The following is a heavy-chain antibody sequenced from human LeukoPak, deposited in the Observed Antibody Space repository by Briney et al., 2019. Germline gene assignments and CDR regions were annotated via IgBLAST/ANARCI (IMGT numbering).Heavy chain of an antibody. CDR2: INGDGSST. CDR1: EFTFW. V-gene: IGHV3-74*01. J-gene: IGHJ4*02. Sequence: GGSLRLSCAASEFTFWMHWVRQAPGKGLVWVSQINGDGSSTSYADSVKGRFTISRDNAKNTLYLQMNSLRAEDTAVYYCARGAGYNYPYYFDYWGQGTLVTVSS. CDR3: ARGAGYNYPYYFDY. D-gene: IGHD5-24*01.